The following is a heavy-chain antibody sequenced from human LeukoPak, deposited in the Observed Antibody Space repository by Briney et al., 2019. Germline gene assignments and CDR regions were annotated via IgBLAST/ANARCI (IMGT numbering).Heavy chain of an antibody. CDR2: IYTSGST. CDR3: AVVAGTSERDYFDY. Sequence: SETLSPTCTVSGGSISSYYWSWIRQPAGKGLEWIGRIYTSGSTNYNPSLKSRVTMSVDTSKNQFSLKLSSVTAADTAVYYCAVVAGTSERDYFDYWGQGTLVTVSS. CDR1: GGSISSYY. D-gene: IGHD6-19*01. J-gene: IGHJ4*02. V-gene: IGHV4-4*07.